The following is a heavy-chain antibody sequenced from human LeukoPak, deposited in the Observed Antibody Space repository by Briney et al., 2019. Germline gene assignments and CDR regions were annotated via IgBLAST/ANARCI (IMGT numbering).Heavy chain of an antibody. CDR2: IWYDGNNK. CDR1: EFTFSSYV. D-gene: IGHD6-13*01. J-gene: IGHJ4*02. Sequence: GGSLRLSCAASEFTFSSYVMAWVRQAPGKGLEWVAAIWYDGNNKYYADSVKGRFTISRDNSKNTLYLQMNSLRAEDTAVYYCASRIAAAGYWGQGTLVTVSS. V-gene: IGHV3-33*08. CDR3: ASRIAAAGY.